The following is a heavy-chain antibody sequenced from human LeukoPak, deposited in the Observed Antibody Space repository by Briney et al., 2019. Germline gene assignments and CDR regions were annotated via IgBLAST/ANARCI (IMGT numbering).Heavy chain of an antibody. D-gene: IGHD7-27*01. CDR2: ITTSDGNT. V-gene: IGHV3-23*01. Sequence: PGGSLRLSCAASGFTFSSYTMSWFRQAPEKGLEWVSTITTSDGNTYYADSVKGRFTVSRDNSKNTLFLQMNSLRAEDTAVYYCAKDGGLWVSAHWGDSWGRGTLVTVSS. J-gene: IGHJ4*02. CDR3: AKDGGLWVSAHWGDS. CDR1: GFTFSSYT.